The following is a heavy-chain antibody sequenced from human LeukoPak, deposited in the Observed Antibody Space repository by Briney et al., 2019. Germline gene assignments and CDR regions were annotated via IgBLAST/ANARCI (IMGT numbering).Heavy chain of an antibody. D-gene: IGHD3-10*01. CDR1: GGSITNYY. J-gene: IGHJ4*02. Sequence: SDTLSLTCAVSGGSITNYYWSWIRQPPGKGLEWIGYIYYSGSTYYNPSLKSRVTISVDTSKNQFSLKLSSVTAADTAVYYCAGCISMVRGVVRPPDYWGQGTLVTVSS. CDR3: AGCISMVRGVVRPPDY. V-gene: IGHV4-59*04. CDR2: IYYSGST.